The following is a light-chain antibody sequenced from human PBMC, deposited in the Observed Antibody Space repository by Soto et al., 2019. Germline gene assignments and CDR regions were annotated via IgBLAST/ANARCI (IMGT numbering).Light chain of an antibody. Sequence: SYELTQPPSVSVSPGQTASITCSGDKLGDKYACWYQQKPGQSPVLVIYQDSKRPSGIPERFSGSNSGNTATLTISGTQAMEEADYYCQAWDSSPEFGGGTKLTVL. CDR1: KLGDKY. J-gene: IGLJ2*01. V-gene: IGLV3-1*01. CDR3: QAWDSSPE. CDR2: QDS.